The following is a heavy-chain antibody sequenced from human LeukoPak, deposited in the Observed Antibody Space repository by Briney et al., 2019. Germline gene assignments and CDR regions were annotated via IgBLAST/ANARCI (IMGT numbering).Heavy chain of an antibody. D-gene: IGHD5-18*01. Sequence: GESLKISRKGSGYSFTSYWIGWVRQMPGKGLEWMGIIYPGDSDTRYSPSFQGQVTISADKSISTAYLQWSSLKASDTAMYYCARPYTQLCVSDAFDIWGQGTMVTVSS. J-gene: IGHJ3*02. V-gene: IGHV5-51*01. CDR2: IYPGDSDT. CDR1: GYSFTSYW. CDR3: ARPYTQLCVSDAFDI.